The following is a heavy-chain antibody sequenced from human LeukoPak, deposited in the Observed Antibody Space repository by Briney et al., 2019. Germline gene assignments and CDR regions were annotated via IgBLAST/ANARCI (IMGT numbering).Heavy chain of an antibody. CDR1: GITSSSYA. CDR3: ARGPGGWYSSSWYSGWFDP. Sequence: PGGSLRLSCAASGITSSSYAMHWVRQAPGKGLEWVAVISYDGSNKYYADSVKGRFTIPRDNSKNTLYLQMNSLRAEDTAVYYCARGPGGWYSSSWYSGWFDPWGQGTLVTVSS. D-gene: IGHD6-13*01. V-gene: IGHV3-30-3*01. CDR2: ISYDGSNK. J-gene: IGHJ5*02.